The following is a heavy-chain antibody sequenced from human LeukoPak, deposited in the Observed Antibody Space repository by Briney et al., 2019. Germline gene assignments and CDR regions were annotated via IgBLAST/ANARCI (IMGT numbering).Heavy chain of an antibody. J-gene: IGHJ4*02. CDR1: GFTVSSNH. V-gene: IGHV3-66*01. D-gene: IGHD3-3*01. CDR3: ARAGSGGYYDFWSGPDY. Sequence: GGSLRLSCAASGFTVSSNHMNWVRQVPGKGLEWVSVIYGDGSTYYADSVKGRFTISRDNSKNTLYLQMNSLRAEDTAVYSCARAGSGGYYDFWSGPDYWGQGTLVTVSS. CDR2: IYGDGST.